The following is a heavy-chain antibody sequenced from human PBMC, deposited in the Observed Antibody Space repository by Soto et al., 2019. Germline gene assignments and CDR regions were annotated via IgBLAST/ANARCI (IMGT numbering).Heavy chain of an antibody. CDR2: IYHSGST. J-gene: IGHJ4*02. CDR1: GYYITNGCY. D-gene: IGHD2-21*01. V-gene: IGHV4-38-2*01. Sequence: EPQSVTAAGSGYYITNGCYRVWIQQPPVMGLEWIGSIYHSGSTSDNPSLRSRVTISVVTSKNQFSLKLSSVTDADTAMYYCAKVGGGGPVTAVIGLFDAWGQGPQGTVS. CDR3: AKVGGGGPVTAVIGLFDA.